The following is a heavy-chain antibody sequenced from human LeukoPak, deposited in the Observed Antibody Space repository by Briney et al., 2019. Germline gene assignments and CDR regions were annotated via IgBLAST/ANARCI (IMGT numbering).Heavy chain of an antibody. CDR3: ARGHSEGYFDWFDP. V-gene: IGHV3-21*01. D-gene: IGHD6-13*01. CDR2: ISSRSSSI. J-gene: IGHJ5*02. CDR1: GFTFSTYT. Sequence: GGSLRLSCAASGFTFSTYTMNWVRQAPGKGLEWVSSISSRSSSIYYADSVKGRFTISRDNAKNSLYLQMNSLRAEDTAVYYCARGHSEGYFDWFDPWGQGTLVTVSS.